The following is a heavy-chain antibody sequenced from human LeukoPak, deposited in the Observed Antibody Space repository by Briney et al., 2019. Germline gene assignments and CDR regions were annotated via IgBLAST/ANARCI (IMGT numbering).Heavy chain of an antibody. CDR1: GGSISSGDYY. CDR2: IYYSGST. V-gene: IGHV4-30-4*01. CDR3: ARVESGDLPRGWSDP. Sequence: PSQTLSLTCTVSGGSISSGDYYWSWIRQPPGKGLEWIGYIYYSGSTYYNPSLKSRVTISVDTSKNQFSLKLSSVTAADTAVYYCARVESGDLPRGWSDPWGQGTLVTVSS. D-gene: IGHD4-17*01. J-gene: IGHJ5*02.